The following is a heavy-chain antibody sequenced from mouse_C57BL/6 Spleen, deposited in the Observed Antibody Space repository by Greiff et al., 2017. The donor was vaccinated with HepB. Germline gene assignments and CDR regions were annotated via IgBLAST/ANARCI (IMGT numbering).Heavy chain of an antibody. CDR3: GRSGDDGYSRFAY. CDR2: IYPRDGST. CDR1: GYTFTSYD. J-gene: IGHJ3*01. Sequence: VQLQQSGPELVKPGASVKLSCKASGYTFTSYDINWVKQRPGQGLEWIGWIYPRDGSTKYNEKFKGKATLTVDTSSSTAYMELHSLTAEDSAVYCCGRSGDDGYSRFAYWGQGTLVTVSA. D-gene: IGHD2-3*01. V-gene: IGHV1-85*01.